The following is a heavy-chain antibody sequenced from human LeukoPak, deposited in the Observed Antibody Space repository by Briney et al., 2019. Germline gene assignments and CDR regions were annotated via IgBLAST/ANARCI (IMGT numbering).Heavy chain of an antibody. CDR3: ARESYYFDY. CDR2: MSSDGSNK. V-gene: IGHV3-33*01. CDR1: GFTFSNYP. J-gene: IGHJ4*02. Sequence: GGSLRLSCAASGFTFSNYPMPWVRQAPGKGLEWVAVMSSDGSNKYYADSVRGRFTISRDNSKNTLYLQMNNLRAEDTAVYYCARESYYFDYWGQGTLVTVSS.